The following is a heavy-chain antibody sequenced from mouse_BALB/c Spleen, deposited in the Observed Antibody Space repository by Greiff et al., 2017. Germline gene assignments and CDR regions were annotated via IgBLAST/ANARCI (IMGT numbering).Heavy chain of an antibody. Sequence: EVKVVESGGGLVKPGGSLKLSCAASGFTFSSYTMSWVRQTPEKRLEWVATISSGGSYTYYPDSVKGRFTISRDNAKNTLYLQMSSLKSEDTAMYYCTTYYYGSSYYFDYWGQGTTLTVSS. D-gene: IGHD1-1*01. J-gene: IGHJ2*01. CDR2: ISSGGSYT. CDR3: TTYYYGSSYYFDY. V-gene: IGHV5-6-4*01. CDR1: GFTFSSYT.